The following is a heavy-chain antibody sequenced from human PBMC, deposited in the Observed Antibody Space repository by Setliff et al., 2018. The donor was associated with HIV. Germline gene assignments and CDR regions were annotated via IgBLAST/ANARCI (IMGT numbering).Heavy chain of an antibody. V-gene: IGHV4-59*11. CDR1: GGSISSHY. CDR2: IYYSGNT. J-gene: IGHJ6*03. D-gene: IGHD6-13*01. Sequence: SETLSLTCTVSGGSISSHYWSWIRQPPGKGLEWIGYIYYSGNTNYNPSLKSRVTISVDTSKNQFSLKLSSVTAADTAVYYCARGFGSSWGGNYYYYYMDVWGKGTTVTVSS. CDR3: ARGFGSSWGGNYYYYYMDV.